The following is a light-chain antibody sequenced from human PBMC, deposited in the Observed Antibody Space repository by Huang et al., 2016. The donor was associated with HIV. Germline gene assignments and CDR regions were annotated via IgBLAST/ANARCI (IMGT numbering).Light chain of an antibody. Sequence: ETVMTQSPATLSVSAGERATLSCRASQSVSNNLAWYQQKPGQALRLLIYGTSTRATGIPARFRGSGSETEFSLTISSLQSEDFAIYYCQQYHIWPPTFGQGTTVDIK. CDR1: QSVSNN. J-gene: IGKJ1*01. V-gene: IGKV3-15*01. CDR2: GTS. CDR3: QQYHIWPPT.